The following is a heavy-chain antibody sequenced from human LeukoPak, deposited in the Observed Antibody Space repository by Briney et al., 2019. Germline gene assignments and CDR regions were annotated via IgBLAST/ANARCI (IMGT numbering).Heavy chain of an antibody. V-gene: IGHV3-7*01. CDR3: AREARGTRAAFDV. J-gene: IGHJ3*01. CDR1: GFTFSFYW. D-gene: IGHD2-8*01. CDR2: REEDGTHK. Sequence: GGSLRLSCAASGFTFSFYWMSWVREAPGKGLEWAANREEDGTHKYYAGSVRGLFTISRDNTKNSLYLQMNSLRAEDTAIYYCAREARGTRAAFDVWGQGTMVTVFS.